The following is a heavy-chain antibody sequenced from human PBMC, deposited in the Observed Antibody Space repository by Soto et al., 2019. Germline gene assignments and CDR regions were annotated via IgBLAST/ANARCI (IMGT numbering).Heavy chain of an antibody. V-gene: IGHV3-9*01. J-gene: IGHJ4*02. CDR3: AKERYCSGGSCPDIFDY. Sequence: GGSLRLSCAASGFTFDDYAMHWVRQAPGKGLEWVSGISWNSGSIGYADSVKGRFTISRDNAKNSLYLQMNSLRAEDTALYYCAKERYCSGGSCPDIFDYWGQGTLVTVSS. CDR2: ISWNSGSI. D-gene: IGHD2-15*01. CDR1: GFTFDDYA.